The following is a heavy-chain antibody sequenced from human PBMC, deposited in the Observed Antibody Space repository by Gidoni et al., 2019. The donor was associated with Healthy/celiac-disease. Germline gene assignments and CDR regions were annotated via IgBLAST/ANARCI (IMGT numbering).Heavy chain of an antibody. CDR2: IYSGGST. CDR3: ARESYDSSGYFI. J-gene: IGHJ3*02. V-gene: IGHV3-66*01. Sequence: EVQLVESGGGLVQPGGSLRLSCAASGFTVSSNYMSWVRQAPGKGLEWVSVIYSGGSTYYADSVKGRFTISRDNSKNTLYLQMNSLRAEDTAVYYCARESYDSSGYFIWGQGTMVTVSS. D-gene: IGHD3-22*01. CDR1: GFTVSSNY.